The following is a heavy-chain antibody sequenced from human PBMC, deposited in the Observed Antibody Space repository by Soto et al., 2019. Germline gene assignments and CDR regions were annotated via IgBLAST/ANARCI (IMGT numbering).Heavy chain of an antibody. CDR2: IYYSGST. CDR3: AKEPVSITIFGVNGMDV. Sequence: PSETLSLTCTVSGGSTSSGDYCWSWIRQPPGKGLEWIGYIYYSGSTYYNPSLKSRVTISVDTSKNQFSLKLSSVTAADTAVYYCAKEPVSITIFGVNGMDVWGQGTTVTVSS. CDR1: GGSTSSGDYC. D-gene: IGHD3-3*01. J-gene: IGHJ6*02. V-gene: IGHV4-30-4*01.